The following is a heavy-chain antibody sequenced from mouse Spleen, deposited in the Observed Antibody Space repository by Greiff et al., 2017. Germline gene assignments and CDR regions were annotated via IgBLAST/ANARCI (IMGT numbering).Heavy chain of an antibody. CDR1: GYTFTSYV. D-gene: IGHD2-1*01. CDR3: TTYGNYFYFDY. V-gene: IGHV1-14*01. CDR2: INPYNDGT. J-gene: IGHJ2*01. Sequence: EVQLQQSGPELVKPGASVKMSCKASGYTFTSYVMHWVKQKPGQGLEWIGYINPYNDGTKYNEKFKGKATLTSDKSSSTAYMELSSLTSEDSAVYYCTTYGNYFYFDYWGQGTTLTVSS.